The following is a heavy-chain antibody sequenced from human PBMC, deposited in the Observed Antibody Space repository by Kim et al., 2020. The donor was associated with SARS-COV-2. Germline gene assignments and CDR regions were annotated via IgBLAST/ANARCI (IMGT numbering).Heavy chain of an antibody. J-gene: IGHJ6*02. V-gene: IGHV3-74*03. CDR3: TRGHYYGMDV. CDR1: GFSFSDYW. Sequence: GGSLRLSCAASGFSFSDYWMHWVRQSPGKGLVWVSRIDSDGSTTKYTDSVKGRFTFSRDNAKNTLYLQMNSLRAEDTAVYYCTRGHYYGMDVWGRGTTVTVSS. CDR2: IDSDGSTT.